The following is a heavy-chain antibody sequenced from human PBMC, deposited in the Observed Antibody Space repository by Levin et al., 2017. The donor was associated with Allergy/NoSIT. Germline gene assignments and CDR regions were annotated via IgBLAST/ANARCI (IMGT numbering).Heavy chain of an antibody. J-gene: IGHJ4*02. CDR3: AKDTTWIQLWFDY. CDR1: GFTFSSYA. CDR2: ISGSGGST. V-gene: IGHV3-23*01. D-gene: IGHD5-18*01. Sequence: GESLKISCAASGFTFSSYAMSWVRQAPGKGLEWVSAISGSGGSTYYADSVKGRFTISRDNSKNTLYLQMNSLRAEDTAVYYCAKDTTWIQLWFDYWGQGTLVTVSS.